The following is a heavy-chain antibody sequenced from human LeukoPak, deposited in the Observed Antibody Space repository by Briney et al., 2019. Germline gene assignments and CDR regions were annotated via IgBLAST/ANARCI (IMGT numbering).Heavy chain of an antibody. V-gene: IGHV3-33*01. CDR3: AREAADPDY. J-gene: IGHJ4*02. Sequence: GGSLRLSYAASGFTFSNYGMHWVRQAPGKGLEGVAVIWGDGTKKDYEDSVKGRLTISRDNSKNTLYLEMNSLRAEDTAVYYCAREAADPDYWGQGTLVTVSS. CDR2: IWGDGTKK. CDR1: GFTFSNYG. D-gene: IGHD6-13*01.